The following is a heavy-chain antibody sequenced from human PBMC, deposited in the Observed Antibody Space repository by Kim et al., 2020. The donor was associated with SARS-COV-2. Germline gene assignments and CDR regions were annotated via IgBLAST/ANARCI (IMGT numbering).Heavy chain of an antibody. Sequence: GGSLRLSCAASGFTFSSYAMHWVRQAPGKGLEWVAVISYDGSNKYYADSVKGRFTISRDNSKNTLYLQMNSLRAEDTAVYYCARATIGRYYSGMDVWGQWTTVTVSS. D-gene: IGHD5-12*01. CDR1: GFTFSSYA. CDR3: ARATIGRYYSGMDV. J-gene: IGHJ6*02. CDR2: ISYDGSNK. V-gene: IGHV3-30*04.